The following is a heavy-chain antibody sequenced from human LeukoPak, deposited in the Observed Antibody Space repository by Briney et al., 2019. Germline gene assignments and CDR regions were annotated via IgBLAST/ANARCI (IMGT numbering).Heavy chain of an antibody. D-gene: IGHD4/OR15-4a*01. Sequence: GGSLRLSCVASGFTFSSYWMHWVRQDPRKGLVWVSRINGDGRNINYADSVRGRFTISRDNSKNTLYLQMNSLRVEDTAVYFCARDPGAFPYFFDSWGQGTLVTVSS. CDR3: ARDPGAFPYFFDS. CDR1: GFTFSSYW. J-gene: IGHJ4*02. V-gene: IGHV3-74*01. CDR2: INGDGRNI.